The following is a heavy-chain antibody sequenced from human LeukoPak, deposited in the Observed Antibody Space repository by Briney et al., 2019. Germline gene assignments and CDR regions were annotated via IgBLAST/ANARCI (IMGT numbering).Heavy chain of an antibody. Sequence: GWIVVGSGNTNYAQKFQERVTITRDMSTSTAYMELSSLRSEDTAVYYCAAQNYDGVTANWGQGTLVTVSS. D-gene: IGHD3-22*01. CDR2: IVVGSGNT. CDR3: AAQNYDGVTAN. V-gene: IGHV1-58*01. J-gene: IGHJ4*02.